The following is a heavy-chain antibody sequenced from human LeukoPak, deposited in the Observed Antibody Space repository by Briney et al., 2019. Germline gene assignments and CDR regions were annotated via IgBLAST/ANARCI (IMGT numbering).Heavy chain of an antibody. CDR3: ARVRAAIVDY. J-gene: IGHJ4*02. Sequence: PGGSLRLSCAASGFTVSSNYMSWVRQAPGKGLEWVSVIYSGGSTYYADSVKGRFTISRDNSKNTLYLQMNSLRAEGTAVYYCARVRAAIVDYWGQGTLVTVSS. CDR1: GFTVSSNY. CDR2: IYSGGST. D-gene: IGHD2-2*01. V-gene: IGHV3-66*01.